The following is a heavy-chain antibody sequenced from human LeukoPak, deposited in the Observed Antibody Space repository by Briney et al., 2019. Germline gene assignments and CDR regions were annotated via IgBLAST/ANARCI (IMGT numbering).Heavy chain of an antibody. CDR1: GFTFSSYW. D-gene: IGHD1-26*01. CDR2: IEQDGSQK. J-gene: IGHJ4*02. CDR3: ARNSGSNPVDY. V-gene: IGHV3-7*01. Sequence: GGSLRLSCAASGFTFSSYWLSRVRQAPGKGLEWVASIEQDGSQKYYVDSVRGRFTISRDNAKNSVYLQTNSLRVEDTAVYYCARNSGSNPVDYWGQGTLVTVSS.